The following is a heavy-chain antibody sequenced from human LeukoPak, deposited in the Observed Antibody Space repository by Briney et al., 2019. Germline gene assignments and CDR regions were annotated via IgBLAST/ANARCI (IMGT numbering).Heavy chain of an antibody. CDR3: ARVRRITIFGGEYYFDY. J-gene: IGHJ4*02. V-gene: IGHV3-7*01. Sequence: PGGSLRLSCAASGFTFSSYWMSWVRQAPGKGLEWVANIKQDGSEKYYVDSVKGRFTISRDNAKNSLYLQMNSLRAEDTAVYYCARVRRITIFGGEYYFDYWGQGTLVTVSS. CDR2: IKQDGSEK. D-gene: IGHD3-3*01. CDR1: GFTFSSYW.